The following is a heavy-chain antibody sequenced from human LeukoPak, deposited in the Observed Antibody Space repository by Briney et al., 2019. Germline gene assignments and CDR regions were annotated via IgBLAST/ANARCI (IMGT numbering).Heavy chain of an antibody. Sequence: GGSLRLSCAASGFTFSDYYMSWIRQAPGKGLEGVSYISSSSSYTNYADSVKGRFTISRDNAKNSLYLQMNSLRAEDTAVYYCARLYGDYLNWFDPWGQGTLVTVSS. CDR3: ARLYGDYLNWFDP. J-gene: IGHJ5*02. CDR1: GFTFSDYY. CDR2: ISSSSSYT. V-gene: IGHV3-11*06. D-gene: IGHD4-17*01.